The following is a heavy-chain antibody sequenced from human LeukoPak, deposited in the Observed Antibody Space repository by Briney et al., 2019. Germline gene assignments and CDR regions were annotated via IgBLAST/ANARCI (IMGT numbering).Heavy chain of an antibody. D-gene: IGHD5-18*01. Sequence: GGPLRLSCAASGFTFSSYAMNWVRQAPGKGLEWVSAISGSGGSTYYADSVKGRFTISRDNSKNTLYLQMNSLRAEDTAVYYCAKDFGYSYGYDYWGQGTLVTVSS. CDR2: ISGSGGST. CDR1: GFTFSSYA. J-gene: IGHJ4*02. CDR3: AKDFGYSYGYDY. V-gene: IGHV3-23*01.